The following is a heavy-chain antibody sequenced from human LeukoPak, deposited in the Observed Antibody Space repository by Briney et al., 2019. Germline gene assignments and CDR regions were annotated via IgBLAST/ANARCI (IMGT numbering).Heavy chain of an antibody. V-gene: IGHV3-66*01. J-gene: IGHJ5*02. CDR2: IYSDGST. CDR1: GFTVSSNY. D-gene: IGHD3-10*01. CDR3: AREFRGFDP. Sequence: PGGSLRLSCTVSGFTVSSNYMNWVRQAPGKGLEWVSVIYSDGSTYYADSVKGRFTISRDNSKNTLYLQMNSLRAEDTAVYYCAREFRGFDPWGQGTLVTVSS.